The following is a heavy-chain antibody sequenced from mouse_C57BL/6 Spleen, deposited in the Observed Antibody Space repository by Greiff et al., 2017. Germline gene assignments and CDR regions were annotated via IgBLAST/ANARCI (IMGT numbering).Heavy chain of an antibody. CDR1: GFTFSDYY. CDR3: ARVVPYFDY. J-gene: IGHJ2*01. CDR2: INYDGSST. V-gene: IGHV5-16*01. Sequence: EVQLVESEGGLVQPGSSMKLSCTASGFTFSDYYMAWVRQVPEKGLEWVANINYDGSSTYYLDSLKSRFIISRDNAKNILYLQMSSLKSEDTATYYCARVVPYFDYWGQGTTLTVSS.